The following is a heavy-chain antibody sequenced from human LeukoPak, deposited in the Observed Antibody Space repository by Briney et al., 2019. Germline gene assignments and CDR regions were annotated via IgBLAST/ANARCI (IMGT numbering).Heavy chain of an antibody. CDR1: GFTFSSYS. J-gene: IGHJ4*02. V-gene: IGHV3-21*01. D-gene: IGHD1-1*01. CDR3: ARDMADERDY. Sequence: GGSLRLSCAASGFTFSSYSMNWVRQAPGKGLEWVSSISSSSSYIYYADSVKGGFTISRDNAKNSLYLQMNSLRAEDTAVYYCARDMADERDYWGQGTLVTVSS. CDR2: ISSSSSYI.